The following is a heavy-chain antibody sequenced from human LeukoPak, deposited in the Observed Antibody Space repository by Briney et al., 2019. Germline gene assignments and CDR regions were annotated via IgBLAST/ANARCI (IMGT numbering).Heavy chain of an antibody. J-gene: IGHJ4*02. CDR3: TTERRAINYFDY. Sequence: PGGSLRLSCAASGFTFSNAWMSWVRQAPGKGLEWVGRIKSKTDGGATDYAAPVKGRFTISRDDSKNTLYLQMNSLKTEDTAVYYCTTERRAINYFDYWGQGTLVTVSS. CDR2: IKSKTDGGAT. D-gene: IGHD3-9*01. CDR1: GFTFSNAW. V-gene: IGHV3-15*01.